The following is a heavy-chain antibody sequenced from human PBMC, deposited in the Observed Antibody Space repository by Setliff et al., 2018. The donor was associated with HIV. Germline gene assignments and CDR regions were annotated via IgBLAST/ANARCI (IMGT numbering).Heavy chain of an antibody. CDR1: GVSIVSGGFY. J-gene: IGHJ3*02. CDR2: VYYTGKT. CDR3: ARRQSYYDILNGRAFDALDI. V-gene: IGHV4-31*03. D-gene: IGHD3-9*01. Sequence: SETLSLTCSVSGVSIVSGGFYFSWIRQHPGKGLEWLGTVYYTGKTYYNPSLQSRLTMSADTSKNQLYLKMNSVTAADTAVYFCARRQSYYDILNGRAFDALDIWGQGTKVTVSS.